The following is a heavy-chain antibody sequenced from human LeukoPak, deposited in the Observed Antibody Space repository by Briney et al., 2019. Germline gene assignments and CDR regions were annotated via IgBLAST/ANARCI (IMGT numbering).Heavy chain of an antibody. D-gene: IGHD4-23*01. CDR3: ARDRGNPHPFHFDY. CDR1: GFTFSNYS. J-gene: IGHJ4*02. Sequence: GGSLRLSCAASGFTFSNYSMNWVRQAPGKGLEWVANIKQDGSEKYYVDSVKGRFTISRDNAKNSLYLQMNSLRAEDTAVYYCARDRGNPHPFHFDYWGQGTLVTVSS. CDR2: IKQDGSEK. V-gene: IGHV3-7*01.